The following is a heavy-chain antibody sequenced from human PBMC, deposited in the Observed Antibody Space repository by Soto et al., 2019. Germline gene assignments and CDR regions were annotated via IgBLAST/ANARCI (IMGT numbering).Heavy chain of an antibody. D-gene: IGHD4-17*01. J-gene: IGHJ4*02. CDR1: GFTFSSYW. CDR3: ARDRNYGDFDY. Sequence: GGSLRLSCTVSGFTFSSYWMNWVRQAPGKGLEWVANINQDGSEKYYVDSVKGRFTISRDNAKNSLYLQMNSLRAEDTAIYFCARDRNYGDFDYWGQGTLVTVSS. CDR2: INQDGSEK. V-gene: IGHV3-7*01.